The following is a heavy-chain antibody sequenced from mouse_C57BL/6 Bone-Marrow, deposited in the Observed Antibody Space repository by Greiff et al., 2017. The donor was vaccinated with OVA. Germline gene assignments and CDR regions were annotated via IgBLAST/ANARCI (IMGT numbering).Heavy chain of an antibody. D-gene: IGHD3-2*02. V-gene: IGHV1-63*01. Sequence: VNVVESGAELVRPGTSVKMSCKASGYTFTNYWIGWAKQRPGHGLEWIGDIYPGGGYTNYNEKFKGKATLTADKSSSTAYMQFSSLTSEDSAIYYCARSAAQAPYYAMDYWGQGTSVTVSS. CDR2: IYPGGGYT. J-gene: IGHJ4*01. CDR3: ARSAAQAPYYAMDY. CDR1: GYTFTNYW.